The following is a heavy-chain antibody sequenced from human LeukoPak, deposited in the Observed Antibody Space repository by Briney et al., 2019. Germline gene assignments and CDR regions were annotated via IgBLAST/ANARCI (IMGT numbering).Heavy chain of an antibody. CDR2: ISWNSGSI. Sequence: PGGSLRLSCAASGFTFSNAWMSWVRQAPGKGLEWVSGISWNSGSIGYADSVKGRFTISRDNAKNSLYLQMNSLRAEDTALYYCAKDAANYYYYMDVWGKGTTVTISS. V-gene: IGHV3-9*01. D-gene: IGHD6-13*01. CDR1: GFTFSNAW. J-gene: IGHJ6*03. CDR3: AKDAANYYYYMDV.